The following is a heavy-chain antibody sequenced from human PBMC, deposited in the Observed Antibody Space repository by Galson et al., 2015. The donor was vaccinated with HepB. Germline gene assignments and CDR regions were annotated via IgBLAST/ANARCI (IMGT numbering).Heavy chain of an antibody. CDR2: ISGSGGST. D-gene: IGHD2/OR15-2a*01. Sequence: LRLSCAASGFTFSSYAMSWVRQAPGKGLEWVSAISGSGGSTYYADSVKGRFTISRDNSKNTLYLQMNSLRAEDTAVYYCAKPQTDYFWYFDLWGRGTLVTVSS. J-gene: IGHJ2*01. V-gene: IGHV3-23*01. CDR3: AKPQTDYFWYFDL. CDR1: GFTFSSYA.